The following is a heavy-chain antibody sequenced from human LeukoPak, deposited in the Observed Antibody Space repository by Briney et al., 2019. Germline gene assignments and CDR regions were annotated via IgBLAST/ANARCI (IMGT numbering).Heavy chain of an antibody. CDR1: GFTFSSYS. D-gene: IGHD1-26*01. J-gene: IGHJ4*02. Sequence: GGSLRLSCAASGFTFSSYSMNWVRQAPGKGLEWVSSISSSSSYIYYADSVKGRFTISRDNSKNTLYLQMNSLRAGDTAVYYCAKAMGDTLFDYWGQGTLVTVSS. CDR2: ISSSSSYI. V-gene: IGHV3-21*04. CDR3: AKAMGDTLFDY.